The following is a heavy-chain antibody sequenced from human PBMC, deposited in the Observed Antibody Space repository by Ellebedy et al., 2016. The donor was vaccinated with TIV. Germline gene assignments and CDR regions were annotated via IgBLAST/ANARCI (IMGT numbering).Heavy chain of an antibody. J-gene: IGHJ3*02. V-gene: IGHV3-53*01. CDR2: IYSGGST. Sequence: PGGSLRLSCAASGFTVSSNYMSWVRQAPGKGLEWVSVIYSGGSTYYADSVKGRFTISRDNSKNTLYLQMNSLRAEDTAVYYCARVVWQQPVSYAFDIWGQGTMVTVS. D-gene: IGHD6-13*01. CDR3: ARVVWQQPVSYAFDI. CDR1: GFTVSSNY.